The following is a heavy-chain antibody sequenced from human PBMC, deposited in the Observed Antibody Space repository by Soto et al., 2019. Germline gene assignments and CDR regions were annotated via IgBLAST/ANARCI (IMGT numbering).Heavy chain of an antibody. CDR2: IIPICGTA. Sequence: QVQLVQSGAVVKKPGSSVKVSCKASGGTFISYAISWVRQAPGQGLEWMGGIIPICGTANYAQKFQGRVTITADESTSTAYMELSRLRSEDTAVYYCARDYQGGYSDGYVYYGMDVWGQGTTVTVSS. CDR1: GGTFISYA. CDR3: ARDYQGGYSDGYVYYGMDV. V-gene: IGHV1-69*01. D-gene: IGHD5-18*01. J-gene: IGHJ6*02.